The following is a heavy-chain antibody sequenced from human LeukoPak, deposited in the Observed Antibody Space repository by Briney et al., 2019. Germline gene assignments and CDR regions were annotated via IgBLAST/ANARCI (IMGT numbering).Heavy chain of an antibody. CDR1: GYSFTNYW. J-gene: IGHJ4*02. V-gene: IGHV5-51*01. D-gene: IGHD2-8*01. CDR3: ARQRMLDGHHFDY. Sequence: GESLKISCKGSGYSFTNYWIGWVRQMPEKGLEWMGIIYPGDSDTRYSPSFQGQVTISADKSISTAYLQWSSLKASDTAMYYCARQRMLDGHHFDYWGQGTLVTVSS. CDR2: IYPGDSDT.